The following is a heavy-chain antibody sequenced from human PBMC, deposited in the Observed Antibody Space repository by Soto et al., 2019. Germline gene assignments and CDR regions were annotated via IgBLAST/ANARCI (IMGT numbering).Heavy chain of an antibody. CDR2: FYYTGIT. V-gene: IGHV4-59*01. CDR3: ARAAYSQPDDASDI. Sequence: PSETLSLTCTVSGGSISNYYWSWIRQPPGKGLEWIGYFYYTGITNYNPSLKSRITMSVDTSKNQFSLKLSSVTAADTAVYYCARAAYSQPDDASDIWGQGTMVTVSS. CDR1: GGSISNYY. D-gene: IGHD5-12*01. J-gene: IGHJ3*02.